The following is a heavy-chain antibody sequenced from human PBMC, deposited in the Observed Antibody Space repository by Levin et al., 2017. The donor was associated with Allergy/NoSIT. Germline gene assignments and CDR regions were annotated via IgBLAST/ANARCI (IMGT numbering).Heavy chain of an antibody. CDR3: ARGSCSNNNCRSGLLDY. J-gene: IGHJ4*02. CDR2: INPNSGGT. D-gene: IGHD2-2*01. Sequence: PWASVKVSCKASGYTFTGYYMHWVRQAPGQGLEWMGWINPNSGGTNYAQNFQGRVTLTRDTSISTAYMEMNRLRSDDTAVYYCARGSCSNNNCRSGLLDYWGQGTLVIVSS. V-gene: IGHV1-2*02. CDR1: GYTFTGYY.